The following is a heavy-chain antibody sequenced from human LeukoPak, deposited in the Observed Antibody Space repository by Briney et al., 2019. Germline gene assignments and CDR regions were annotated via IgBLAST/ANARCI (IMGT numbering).Heavy chain of an antibody. CDR1: GFTFSSNA. Sequence: TGGSLRLSCAASGFTFSSNAMSWVRQAPGKGLEWVSDISGSGGTTYYADSVKGRFTISRDNSKNTLYLQMNSLRAEDTAVYYCAKGRGNYGGYESDYWGQGTLVTVSS. CDR3: AKGRGNYGGYESDY. J-gene: IGHJ4*02. D-gene: IGHD4-17*01. CDR2: ISGSGGTT. V-gene: IGHV3-23*01.